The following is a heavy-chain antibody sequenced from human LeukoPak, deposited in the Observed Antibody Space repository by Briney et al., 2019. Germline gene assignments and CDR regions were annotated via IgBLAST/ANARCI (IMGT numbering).Heavy chain of an antibody. Sequence: SETLSLTCTVSGGSVSSGSYYWSWIRQPPGKALEWIGYIYYSGSTNYNPSLMSRVTISVDTSKNQFSLKLSSVTAADTAVYFCARDPQYSSSSDAFDIWGQGTMVTVPS. CDR3: ARDPQYSSSSDAFDI. D-gene: IGHD6-13*01. CDR2: IYYSGST. CDR1: GGSVSSGSYY. J-gene: IGHJ3*02. V-gene: IGHV4-61*01.